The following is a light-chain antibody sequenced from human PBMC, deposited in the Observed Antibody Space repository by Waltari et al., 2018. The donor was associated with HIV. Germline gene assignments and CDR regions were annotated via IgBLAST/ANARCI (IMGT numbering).Light chain of an antibody. CDR3: QQYYDTPYT. V-gene: IGKV4-1*01. CDR1: QSILSTAGNRHY. CDR2: WAS. J-gene: IGKJ2*01. Sequence: DIVMTQSPDSLAVSLGERATINCKSRQSILSTAGNRHYLAWYQQRPGQAPNLRIYWASTRVAGVPDRFSGSGSGTDFTLTSSSLQAEDVAVYYCQQYYDTPYTFGQGTKLDI.